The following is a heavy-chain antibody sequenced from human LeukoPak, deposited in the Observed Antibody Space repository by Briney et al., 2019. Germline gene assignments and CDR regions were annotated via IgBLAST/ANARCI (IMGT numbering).Heavy chain of an antibody. Sequence: GESLKISCKGSGYSFTSSWIGWVRQMPGKGLERMGIVYPGDSDTRYSPSFQGQVTISADKSISTAYLQWSSLKASDTAMYYCASSYDILTGYSDAFDIWGQGTMVSVSS. CDR1: GYSFTSSW. CDR3: ASSYDILTGYSDAFDI. D-gene: IGHD3-9*01. J-gene: IGHJ3*02. V-gene: IGHV5-51*01. CDR2: VYPGDSDT.